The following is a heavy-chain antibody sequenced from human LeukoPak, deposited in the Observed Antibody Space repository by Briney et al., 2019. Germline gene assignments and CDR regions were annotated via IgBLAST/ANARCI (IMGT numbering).Heavy chain of an antibody. CDR3: ARDPSSPYSSGWEPSDY. D-gene: IGHD6-19*01. CDR1: GFTFSSYG. V-gene: IGHV3-33*01. CDR2: IWYDGSNK. J-gene: IGHJ4*02. Sequence: GGSLRLSCAASGFTFSSYGMHWVRQAPGKGLEWVAVIWYDGSNKYYADSVKGRFTISRDNSKNTLYLQMNSLRAEDTAVYYCARDPSSPYSSGWEPSDYWGQGTLVTVSS.